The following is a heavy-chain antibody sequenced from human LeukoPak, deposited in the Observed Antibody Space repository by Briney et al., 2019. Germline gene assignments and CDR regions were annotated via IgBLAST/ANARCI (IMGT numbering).Heavy chain of an antibody. Sequence: SETLSLTCTVSGGSISSYYWSWIRQPPGKGLEWIGYIYYSGSTNYNPSLKSRVTISVDKSKNQFSLKLSSVTAADTAVYYCARYYYDSSGPDFQHWGQGTLVTVSS. J-gene: IGHJ1*01. CDR2: IYYSGST. D-gene: IGHD3-22*01. CDR3: ARYYYDSSGPDFQH. CDR1: GGSISSYY. V-gene: IGHV4-59*12.